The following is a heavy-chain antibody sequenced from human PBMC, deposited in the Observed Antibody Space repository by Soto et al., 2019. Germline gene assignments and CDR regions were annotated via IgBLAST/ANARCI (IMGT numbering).Heavy chain of an antibody. J-gene: IGHJ4*02. Sequence: EVQLLESGGGLVQPGGSLRLSCAVSGFTFSNYAVSWVRQAPGKGLEWVSTISGSGGSTSHADSVKGRFAISRDNSKNPLYLQMNTLRAEDPAVYYCASQYSSGWKFFDYWGQGTLVTVSS. CDR2: ISGSGGST. CDR1: GFTFSNYA. CDR3: ASQYSSGWKFFDY. V-gene: IGHV3-23*01. D-gene: IGHD6-19*01.